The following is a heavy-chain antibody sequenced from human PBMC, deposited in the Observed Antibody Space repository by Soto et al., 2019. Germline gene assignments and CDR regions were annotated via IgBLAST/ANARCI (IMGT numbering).Heavy chain of an antibody. V-gene: IGHV2-5*02. CDR1: GFSLSTSGVG. Sequence: QITLKESGPTLVKPTQTLTLTCTFSGFSLSTSGVGVGWIRQPPGKALEWLALIYWDDDKRYSPSLKSRLTITKDTTKHLVCLTLPNMDPVDTPTYYCAHSDYDILTGYYNDWFDPWGQATLVTVSS. J-gene: IGHJ5*02. D-gene: IGHD3-9*01. CDR3: AHSDYDILTGYYNDWFDP. CDR2: IYWDDDK.